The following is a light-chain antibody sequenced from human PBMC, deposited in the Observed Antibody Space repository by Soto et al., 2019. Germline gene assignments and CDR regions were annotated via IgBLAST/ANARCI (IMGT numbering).Light chain of an antibody. CDR1: QSVGSD. J-gene: IGKJ1*01. CDR2: DIF. CDR3: QQTHSHPWT. V-gene: IGKV3D-15*01. Sequence: TQSAATLSVSPGDRATISCRASQSVGSDLAWYQQKPGKAPRLVIYDIFTMATGVPSRISGSGCGTEFTLTISRRQHEDFATYYCQQTHSHPWTFGRGTKVDIK.